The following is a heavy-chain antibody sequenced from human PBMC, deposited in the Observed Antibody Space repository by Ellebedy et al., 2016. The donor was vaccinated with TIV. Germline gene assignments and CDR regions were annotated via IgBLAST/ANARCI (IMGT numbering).Heavy chain of an antibody. CDR3: ARQVDYVSSDH. Sequence: PGGSLRLSCAASGFTFSSFSMHWVRQAPGKGLEWVAIISSDGRTEYYADSVKGRFTISRDNSKTTVYLQMNSLRADETAVYYCARQVDYVSSDHWGQGTLVTVSS. D-gene: IGHD4/OR15-4a*01. CDR1: GFTFSSFS. J-gene: IGHJ4*02. V-gene: IGHV3-30-3*01. CDR2: ISSDGRTE.